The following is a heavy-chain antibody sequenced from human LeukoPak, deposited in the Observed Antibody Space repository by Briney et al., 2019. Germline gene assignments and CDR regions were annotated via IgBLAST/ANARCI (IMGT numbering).Heavy chain of an antibody. Sequence: GASVKVSCKASGYTFTTYGINWVRQAPGQGLEWVGWINTYNGDTKYTQRFQGRVTMTTDTSTTTAYMGLKNLRSDDTAIYYCAKDRAAARNFDIWGQGTLVTVSS. CDR2: INTYNGDT. V-gene: IGHV1-18*01. CDR1: GYTFTTYG. CDR3: AKDRAAARNFDI. D-gene: IGHD2-2*01. J-gene: IGHJ4*02.